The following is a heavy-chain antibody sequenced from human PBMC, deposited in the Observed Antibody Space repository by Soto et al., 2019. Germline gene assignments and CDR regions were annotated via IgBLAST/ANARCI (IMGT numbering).Heavy chain of an antibody. D-gene: IGHD6-25*01. CDR1: GGTFSNYA. CDR3: ARDLRGCGYTYGDV. Sequence: QVQLVQSGAEVKKPGSSVKVSCKASGGTFSNYALISWVRQAPVQGLEWVGGIIPIDATANYAQTFQGRITSTADESTATSYMDLGSLRSEDTAGYYFARDLRGCGYTYGDVWGQGTTVTVAS. CDR2: IIPIDATA. V-gene: IGHV1-69*12. J-gene: IGHJ6*01.